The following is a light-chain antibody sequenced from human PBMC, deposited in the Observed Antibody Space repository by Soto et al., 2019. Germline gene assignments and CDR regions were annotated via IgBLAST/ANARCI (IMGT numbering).Light chain of an antibody. CDR3: QQYKNWPPIT. CDR2: GAS. J-gene: IGKJ5*01. Sequence: EIVMTQSPATLSVSPGERATLSCRVSQSVGSSLAWYQQGPGQAPRLLIYGASTRATGIPARFSGSGSGTEFTLTISSLQSEDFAVYFCQQYKNWPPITFGQGTRLEIK. V-gene: IGKV3-15*01. CDR1: QSVGSS.